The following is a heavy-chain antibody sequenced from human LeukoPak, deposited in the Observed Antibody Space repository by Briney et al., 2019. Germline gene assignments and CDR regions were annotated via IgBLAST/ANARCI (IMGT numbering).Heavy chain of an antibody. Sequence: PGGSLRLSCGASVFPFSNYWMSWVRQAPGKGLEWVANISPDGSAAFYVDSVKGRVTISRDNAKNSLYLQMFSLRAEDTAVYYCARSVDYWGQGTLVTVSS. CDR3: ARSVDY. J-gene: IGHJ4*02. CDR2: ISPDGSAA. CDR1: VFPFSNYW. V-gene: IGHV3-7*01.